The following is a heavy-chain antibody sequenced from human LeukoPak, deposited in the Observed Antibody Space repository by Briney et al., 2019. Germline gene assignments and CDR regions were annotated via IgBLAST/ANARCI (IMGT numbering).Heavy chain of an antibody. V-gene: IGHV3-30*02. Sequence: PGGSLRLSCAASGFTFRRHGMHWVRQAPGKGLEWVTFIGYDGSNKYFADSVKGRFTISRDNPKNTLYLQMNSLRAEDTAVYYCARGYEAYYYMDVWGKGTTVTVSS. D-gene: IGHD2-15*01. J-gene: IGHJ6*03. CDR3: ARGYEAYYYMDV. CDR2: IGYDGSNK. CDR1: GFTFRRHG.